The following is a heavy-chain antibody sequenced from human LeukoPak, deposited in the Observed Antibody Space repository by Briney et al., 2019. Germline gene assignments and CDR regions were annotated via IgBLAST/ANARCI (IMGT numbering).Heavy chain of an antibody. CDR3: AKVQWSGSGYQGPFDP. D-gene: IGHD3-22*01. CDR2: ISWNSGSI. V-gene: IGHV3-9*01. Sequence: PGRSLRLSCAASGFTFDDYAMHWVRQAPGKGLEWVSGISWNSGSIGYADSVKGRFTISRDNAKNSLYLQMNSLRAEDTALYYCAKVQWSGSGYQGPFDPWGQGTLVTVSS. J-gene: IGHJ5*02. CDR1: GFTFDDYA.